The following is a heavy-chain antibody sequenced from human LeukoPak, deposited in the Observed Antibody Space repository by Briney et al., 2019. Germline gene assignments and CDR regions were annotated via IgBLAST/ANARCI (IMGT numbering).Heavy chain of an antibody. D-gene: IGHD2-2*03. CDR3: ARHGYCSSTSCYMDRYYFDY. J-gene: IGHJ4*02. Sequence: PSETLSLTXAVSGYSISSGYYWGWIRQPPGKGLEWIGSIYHSGSTYYNPSLKSRVTISVDTSKNQFSLKLSSVTAADTAVYYCARHGYCSSTSCYMDRYYFDYWGQGTLVTVSS. CDR2: IYHSGST. CDR1: GYSISSGYY. V-gene: IGHV4-38-2*01.